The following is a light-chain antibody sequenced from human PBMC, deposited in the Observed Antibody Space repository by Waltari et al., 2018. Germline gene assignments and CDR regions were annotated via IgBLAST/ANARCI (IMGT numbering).Light chain of an antibody. CDR1: NSDVGNYNL. Sequence: QSALTQPASVSGSPGQSITISCSGSNSDVGNYNLVSWYQHHPGKAPKLIIYDVTKRPPGVSNRFSGSKSGNTASLAISGLQAEDEADYYCCSYAGSSTYVVFGGGTKLTVL. V-gene: IGLV2-23*02. CDR2: DVT. J-gene: IGLJ2*01. CDR3: CSYAGSSTYVV.